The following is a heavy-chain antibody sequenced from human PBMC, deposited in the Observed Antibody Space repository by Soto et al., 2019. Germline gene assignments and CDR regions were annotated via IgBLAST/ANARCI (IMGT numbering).Heavy chain of an antibody. J-gene: IGHJ6*02. CDR3: ARYPTLTGYFFHGMDV. D-gene: IGHD4-17*01. CDR1: GYTFTNYW. V-gene: IGHV5-51*01. CDR2: IYPGDSDT. Sequence: GESLKISCKGSGYTFTNYWIVWVRQIPGKGLEWMGIIYPGDSDTRYSPSFQGQVTISADRSISTAYLQWSSLKASDTGMYYCARYPTLTGYFFHGMDVWGQGTTVTVS.